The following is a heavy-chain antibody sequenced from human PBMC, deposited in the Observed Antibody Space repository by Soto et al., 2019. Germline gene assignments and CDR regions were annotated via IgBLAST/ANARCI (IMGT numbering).Heavy chain of an antibody. D-gene: IGHD2-2*02. V-gene: IGHV1-69*08. CDR3: ARDPLLYCSSTSCYSTSYYYYYGMDV. CDR1: GGTFSSYT. CDR2: IIPILGIA. J-gene: IGHJ6*02. Sequence: QVQLVQSGAEVKKPGSSVKVSCKASGGTFSSYTISWVRQAPGQGLEWMGRIIPILGIANYAQKFQGRVTITADKSTSTAYMELSSLRSEDTAVYYCARDPLLYCSSTSCYSTSYYYYYGMDVWGQGTTVTVSS.